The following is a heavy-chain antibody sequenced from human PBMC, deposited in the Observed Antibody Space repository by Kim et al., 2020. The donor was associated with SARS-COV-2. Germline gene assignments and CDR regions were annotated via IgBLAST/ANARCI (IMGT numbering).Heavy chain of an antibody. V-gene: IGHV4-59*01. J-gene: IGHJ5*02. CDR3: ARAAPDCSSTSCYNLNWFDP. D-gene: IGHD2-2*02. Sequence: RVTISVDTSKNQFSLKLSSVTAADTAVYYCARAAPDCSSTSCYNLNWFDPWGQGTLVTVSS.